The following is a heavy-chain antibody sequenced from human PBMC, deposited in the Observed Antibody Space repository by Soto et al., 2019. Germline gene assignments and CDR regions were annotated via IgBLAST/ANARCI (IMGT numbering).Heavy chain of an antibody. CDR3: AKGRGGSGSLTPRVDF. CDR2: ISGGGDTT. Sequence: EVQLLESGGGLVQHGGSLRLSCAASGFTFNNYAMTWVRQAPGKGLEWVSAISGGGDTTSYADSVKGRFTVTRDASKNPLYLQMSSLRAEDTALYYCAKGRGGSGSLTPRVDFWGQGTLVTVSS. V-gene: IGHV3-23*01. D-gene: IGHD3-10*01. CDR1: GFTFNNYA. J-gene: IGHJ4*02.